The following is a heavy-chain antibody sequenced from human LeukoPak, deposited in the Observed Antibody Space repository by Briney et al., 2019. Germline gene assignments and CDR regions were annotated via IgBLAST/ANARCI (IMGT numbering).Heavy chain of an antibody. D-gene: IGHD3-10*01. CDR3: ARFEDYFDY. Sequence: GASVKVSCKASGYTFTGFYIHWVRQAPGQGLEWMGWINPNSGGTKYAQRFQGRVTMTTDTSTSTAYMELRSLRSDDTAVYYCARFEDYFDYWGQGTLVTVSS. J-gene: IGHJ4*02. CDR1: GYTFTGFY. CDR2: INPNSGGT. V-gene: IGHV1-2*02.